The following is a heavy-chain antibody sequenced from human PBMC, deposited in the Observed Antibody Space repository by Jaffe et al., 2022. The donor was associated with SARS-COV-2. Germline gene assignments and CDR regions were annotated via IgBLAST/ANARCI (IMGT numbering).Heavy chain of an antibody. CDR2: IRSKRYGETT. V-gene: IGHV3-49*04. Sequence: EVQLVESGGGLVQPGQSLRLSCTASGFNFGDSSMSWVRQAPGEGLDWVGFIRSKRYGETTEYAASVNGRFTISRDDSKNIAYLQMSSLRTEDTAMYYCARDDSPGPQWGQGTLVTVSS. CDR3: ARDDSPGPQ. CDR1: GFNFGDSS. D-gene: IGHD4-4*01. J-gene: IGHJ4*02.